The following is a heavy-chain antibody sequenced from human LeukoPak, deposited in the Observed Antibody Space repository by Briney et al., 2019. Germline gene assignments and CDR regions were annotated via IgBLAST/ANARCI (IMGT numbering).Heavy chain of an antibody. CDR3: ARLITMVRGVIIPGDP. Sequence: GASVKVSCKASGYTFTSYGISWVRQAPGQGLEWMGWISAYNGNTNYAQKLQGRVTMTTDTSTSTAYMELRSLRSDDTAVYYCARLITMVRGVIIPGDPWGQGTLVTVSS. CDR2: ISAYNGNT. J-gene: IGHJ5*02. V-gene: IGHV1-18*01. CDR1: GYTFTSYG. D-gene: IGHD3-10*01.